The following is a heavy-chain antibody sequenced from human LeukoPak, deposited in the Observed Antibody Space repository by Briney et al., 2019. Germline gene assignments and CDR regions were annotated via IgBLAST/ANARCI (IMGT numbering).Heavy chain of an antibody. CDR2: IYGSSRT. CDR3: ARDLGSSGSVDY. J-gene: IGHJ4*02. D-gene: IGHD6-13*01. Sequence: PGGSLRLSCAGSGFIVSSNYMSWVRQAAGKGLEWVSVIYGSSRTYYADSVKGRFTISRDNSKNTVYLQMDSLRAEDTAVYYCARDLGSSGSVDYWGQGTLVTVSS. V-gene: IGHV3-66*01. CDR1: GFIVSSNY.